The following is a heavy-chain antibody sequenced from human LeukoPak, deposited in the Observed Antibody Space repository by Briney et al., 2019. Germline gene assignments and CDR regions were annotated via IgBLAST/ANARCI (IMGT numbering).Heavy chain of an antibody. Sequence: GGSLRLSCAASGFTFSSYAMNWVRQAPGKELEGVAVISSDGNVKYYADSAKVRVTISRDHSKNTLYLQMSSLRAEDTAIYYCARENYYGSGSLGALDIWGQGTMVTVSS. CDR2: ISSDGNVK. J-gene: IGHJ3*02. V-gene: IGHV3-30-3*01. D-gene: IGHD3-10*01. CDR3: ARENYYGSGSLGALDI. CDR1: GFTFSSYA.